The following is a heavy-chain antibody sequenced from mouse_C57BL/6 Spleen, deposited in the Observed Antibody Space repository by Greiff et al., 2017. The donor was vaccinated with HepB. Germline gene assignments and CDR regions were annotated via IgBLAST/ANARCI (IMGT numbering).Heavy chain of an antibody. D-gene: IGHD1-1*01. CDR2: INPSSGYT. V-gene: IGHV1-4*01. CDR1: GYTFTSYT. J-gene: IGHJ1*03. CDR3: ASDYYGSSPYWYFDV. Sequence: VQVVESGAELARPGASVKMSCKASGYTFTSYTMHWVKQRPGQGLEWIGYINPSSGYTKYNQKFKDKATLTADKSSSTAYMQLSSLTSEDAAGYYCASDYYGSSPYWYFDVWGTGTTVTVSS.